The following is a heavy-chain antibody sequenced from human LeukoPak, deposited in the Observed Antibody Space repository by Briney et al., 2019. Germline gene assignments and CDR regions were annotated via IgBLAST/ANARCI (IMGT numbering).Heavy chain of an antibody. J-gene: IGHJ5*02. D-gene: IGHD2-8*01. CDR2: IYHSGET. CDR1: GGSISSTSYY. Sequence: TPSETLSLTCRVSGGSISSTSYYWGWIRQPPWKGLEWIASIYHSGETFYNPSLESRVAISVDTSNNEVFLDLYSVTAADTAMYYCAETNTQDWFDPWGRGTLVTVSS. V-gene: IGHV4-39*07. CDR3: AETNTQDWFDP.